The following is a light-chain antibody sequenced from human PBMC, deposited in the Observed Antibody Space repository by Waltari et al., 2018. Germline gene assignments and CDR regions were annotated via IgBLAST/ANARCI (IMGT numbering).Light chain of an antibody. CDR3: HHYYIPPLT. Sequence: DIVMTQSPDSLAVSLGERATINCKSSQSLFSSSNSMTFIAWYQHKPGQHTKLLIYWASIRASGVPDRFSGSGSGTDFTLTISSLQAEDVAVYYCHHYYIPPLTFGQGTRLEI. V-gene: IGKV4-1*01. CDR1: QSLFSSSNSMTF. J-gene: IGKJ5*01. CDR2: WAS.